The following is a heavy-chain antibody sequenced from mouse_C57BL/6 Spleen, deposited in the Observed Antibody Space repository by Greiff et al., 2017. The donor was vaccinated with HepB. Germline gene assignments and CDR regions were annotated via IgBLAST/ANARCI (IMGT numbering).Heavy chain of an antibody. CDR1: GYTFTSYT. J-gene: IGHJ4*01. D-gene: IGHD2-3*01. Sequence: VQLQQSGAELARPGASVKMSCKASGYTFTSYTMHWVKQRPGQGLEWIGYINPSSGYTKYNQKFKDKATLTADKSSSTAYMQLSSLTSEDSAVYYCARSPIYDGYHYAMDYWGQGTSVTVSS. V-gene: IGHV1-4*01. CDR3: ARSPIYDGYHYAMDY. CDR2: INPSSGYT.